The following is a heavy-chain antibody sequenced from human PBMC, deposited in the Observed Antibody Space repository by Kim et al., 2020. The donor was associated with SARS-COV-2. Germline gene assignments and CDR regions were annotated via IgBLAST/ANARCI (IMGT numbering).Heavy chain of an antibody. D-gene: IGHD1-1*01. CDR2: IWYDGSNK. J-gene: IGHJ6*02. CDR3: ARDRNWNLGEDGMDV. V-gene: IGHV3-33*01. CDR1: GFTFSSYG. Sequence: GGSLRLSCAASGFTFSSYGMHWVRQAPGKGLEWVAVIWYDGSNKYYADSVKGRFTISRDNSKNTLYLQMNSLRAEDTAVYYCARDRNWNLGEDGMDVWGQGTTVTVSS.